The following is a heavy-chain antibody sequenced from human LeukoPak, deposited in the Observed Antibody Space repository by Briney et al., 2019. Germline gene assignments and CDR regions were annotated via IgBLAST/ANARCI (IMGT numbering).Heavy chain of an antibody. CDR1: GDSISSHY. D-gene: IGHD3-3*01. Sequence: QPSETLSLTCTVSGDSISSHYWSWIRQPPGKGLEWIGQIYHSGTTNYNPSLKSRVTISVDTSKNQFSLKLTSVIAADTAVYYCARAYDDDYYYYMDVWGKGTTVTVSS. J-gene: IGHJ6*03. CDR2: IYHSGTT. CDR3: ARAYDDDYYYYMDV. V-gene: IGHV4-59*11.